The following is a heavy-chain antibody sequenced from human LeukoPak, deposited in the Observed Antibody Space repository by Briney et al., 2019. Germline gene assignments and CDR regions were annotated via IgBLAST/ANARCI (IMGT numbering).Heavy chain of an antibody. CDR2: ILSDGSST. CDR3: ATQQGGNHGY. J-gene: IGHJ4*02. CDR1: GFTLRDYW. V-gene: IGHV3-74*01. Sequence: GGSLRPSCAPSGFTLRDYWMHWVRQAPGKGLVWVSRILSDGSSTSYAESEKCRFTISRDNAKNMLCLQLNSLRAVHTAVQYFATQQGGNHGYGGWGTGVTV. D-gene: IGHD1-14*01.